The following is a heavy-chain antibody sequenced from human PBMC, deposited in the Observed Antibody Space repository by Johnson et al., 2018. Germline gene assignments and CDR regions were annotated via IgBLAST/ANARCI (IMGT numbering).Heavy chain of an antibody. D-gene: IGHD6-19*01. CDR1: GFTFSSYA. CDR3: ARRGSSGWPYYSYYGMDV. V-gene: IGHV3-13*01. J-gene: IGHJ6*02. Sequence: EVRLVETGGGLVQPRGSLRLSCAASGFTFSSYAMHWVRTATGKGLEWVSASGTAGATYYPGAVKGRFTHSRENAKNSLYPQMNSLRAGDTAVYYWARRGSSGWPYYSYYGMDVGGQGTTVTVSS. CDR2: SGTAGAT.